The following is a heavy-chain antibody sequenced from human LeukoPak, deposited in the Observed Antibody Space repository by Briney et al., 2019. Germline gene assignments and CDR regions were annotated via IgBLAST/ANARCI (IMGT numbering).Heavy chain of an antibody. CDR3: TTVFLMDRRPFDY. D-gene: IGHD2-21*01. V-gene: IGHV3-15*01. Sequence: GGSLRLSCAASGFTFSNAWMNWVRQAPGKGLEWVGRIKSKTDGGTTDYAAPVKGRFTISRDDSKNTLYLLMNSLKTEDTAVYYCTTVFLMDRRPFDYWGQGTLVTVSS. J-gene: IGHJ4*02. CDR2: IKSKTDGGTT. CDR1: GFTFSNAW.